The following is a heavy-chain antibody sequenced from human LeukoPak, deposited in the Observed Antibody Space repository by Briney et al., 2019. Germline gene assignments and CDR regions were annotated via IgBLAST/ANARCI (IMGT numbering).Heavy chain of an antibody. D-gene: IGHD5-24*01. CDR1: GGTFSSYA. CDR2: IYPGDSDT. J-gene: IGHJ4*02. V-gene: IGHV5-51*01. Sequence: KVSCKASGGTFSSYAISWVRQAPGQGLEWMGIIYPGDSDTRYSPSFQGQVTISADKSISTAYLQWSSLKASDTAMYYCARPRDGYLFAFDYWGQGTLVTVSS. CDR3: ARPRDGYLFAFDY.